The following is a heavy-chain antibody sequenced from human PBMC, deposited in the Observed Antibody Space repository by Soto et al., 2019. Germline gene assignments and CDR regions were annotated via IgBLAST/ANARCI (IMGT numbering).Heavy chain of an antibody. Sequence: QVQLVESGGGVVQPGRSLRLSCAASGFTFSNNAMHWVRQAPGKGLEWVAVISYDGSNKYIAESVKGRFTISRDNSKNTLFLQMNSLRAEDTGVYYCARGTTTSAFSAMDVWGQGKRVNVSS. J-gene: IGHJ6*01. CDR3: ARGTTTSAFSAMDV. CDR1: GFTFSNNA. CDR2: ISYDGSNK. D-gene: IGHD1-1*01. V-gene: IGHV3-30-3*01.